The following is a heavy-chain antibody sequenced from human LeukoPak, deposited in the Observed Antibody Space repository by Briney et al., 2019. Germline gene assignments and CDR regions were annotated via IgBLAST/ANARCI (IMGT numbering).Heavy chain of an antibody. D-gene: IGHD6-19*01. Sequence: GESLKISCKGSGYSFTSYWIGCVRQMPGKGLEWMGIIYPGDSDTRYSPSFQGQVTISADKSISTAYLQWSSLKASDTAMYYCARPYSSGWYGGARDYWGQGTLVTVSS. V-gene: IGHV5-51*01. CDR1: GYSFTSYW. CDR3: ARPYSSGWYGGARDY. J-gene: IGHJ4*02. CDR2: IYPGDSDT.